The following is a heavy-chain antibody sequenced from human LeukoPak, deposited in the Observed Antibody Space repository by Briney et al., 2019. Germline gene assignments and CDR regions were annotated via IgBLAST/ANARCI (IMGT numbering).Heavy chain of an antibody. CDR1: GYTFTSYG. J-gene: IGHJ4*02. D-gene: IGHD3-3*01. CDR2: ISAYNGNT. Sequence: GASVKVSCKASGYTFTSYGISWVRQAPGQGLEWMGWISAYNGNTNYAQKLQGRVTMTTDTSTSTAYMELRSLRSDDTAVYYCARDRVQGYYDFWSGYYTTPLYFDYWGQGTLVTVSS. V-gene: IGHV1-18*01. CDR3: ARDRVQGYYDFWSGYYTTPLYFDY.